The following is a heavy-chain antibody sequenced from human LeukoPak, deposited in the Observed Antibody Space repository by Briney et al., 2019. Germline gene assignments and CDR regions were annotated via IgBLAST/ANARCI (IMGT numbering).Heavy chain of an antibody. Sequence: SETLSLTCAVYGGSFSGYYWSWIRQPPGKGLEWIGEINHSGSTNHNPSLKSRVTISVDTSKNQFSLKLSSVTAADTAVYYCARQDYYGSGSYWGQGTLVTVSS. D-gene: IGHD3-10*01. J-gene: IGHJ4*02. CDR1: GGSFSGYY. CDR3: ARQDYYGSGSY. CDR2: INHSGST. V-gene: IGHV4-34*01.